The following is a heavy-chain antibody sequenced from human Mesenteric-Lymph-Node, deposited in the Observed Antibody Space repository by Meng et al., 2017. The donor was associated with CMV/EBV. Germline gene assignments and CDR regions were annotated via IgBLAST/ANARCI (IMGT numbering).Heavy chain of an antibody. D-gene: IGHD6-19*01. J-gene: IGHJ4*02. CDR1: GFMFKSYG. CDR3: VKDWAGDS. Sequence: LSLTCVASGFMFKSYGMHWVRQAPGKGLEWVAFIRFDGSSKYYGDSVKGRFTISRDNSRSTLHLQMNNLRANDTAVYYCVKDWAGDSWGQGTLVTVSS. V-gene: IGHV3-30*02. CDR2: IRFDGSSK.